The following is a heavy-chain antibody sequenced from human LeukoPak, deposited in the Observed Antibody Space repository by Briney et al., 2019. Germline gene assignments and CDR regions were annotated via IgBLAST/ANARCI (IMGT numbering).Heavy chain of an antibody. CDR2: MNPNSGNT. V-gene: IGHV1-8*01. CDR3: AAGGTVTTPWYYYYMDV. CDR1: GYTFTSYD. J-gene: IGHJ6*03. Sequence: ASVKVSCKASGYTFTSYDIHWVRQATGQGLEWMGWMNPNSGNTGYAQKFQDRDTDTRNTPISTAYMELSSLRTEDTAVYYCAAGGTVTTPWYYYYMDVWGKGTTVTVSS. D-gene: IGHD4-17*01.